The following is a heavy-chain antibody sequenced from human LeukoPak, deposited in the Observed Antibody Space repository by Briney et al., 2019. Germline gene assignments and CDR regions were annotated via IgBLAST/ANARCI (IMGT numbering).Heavy chain of an antibody. V-gene: IGHV4-61*02. D-gene: IGHD1-1*01. CDR3: ARARGTTGTTGYYYYYYMDV. Sequence: SETLSLTCTVSGYSISSGYYWGWIRQPAGKGLEWIGRIYTSGSTNYNPSLKSRVTISVDTSKNQFSLKLSSVTAADTAVYYCARARGTTGTTGYYYYYYMDVWGKGTTVTISS. CDR1: GYSISSGYY. CDR2: IYTSGST. J-gene: IGHJ6*03.